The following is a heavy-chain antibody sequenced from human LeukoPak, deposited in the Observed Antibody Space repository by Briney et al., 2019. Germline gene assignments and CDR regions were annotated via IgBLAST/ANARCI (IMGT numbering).Heavy chain of an antibody. D-gene: IGHD6-6*01. J-gene: IGHJ4*02. V-gene: IGHV1-46*01. CDR1: GYTFTSYY. CDR2: INPSGGST. Sequence: ASVKVSCKASGYTFTSYYMHWVRQAPGQGLAWMGIINPSGGSTSYAQKFQGRVTMTRDTSTSTVYMELSSLRSEDTAVYYCAREGRRTYSSSSGLDYWGQGTLVTVSS. CDR3: AREGRRTYSSSSGLDY.